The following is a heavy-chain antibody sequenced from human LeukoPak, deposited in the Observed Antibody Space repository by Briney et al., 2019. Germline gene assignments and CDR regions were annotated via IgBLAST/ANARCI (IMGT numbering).Heavy chain of an antibody. D-gene: IGHD1-14*01. CDR1: GDSISGYY. CDR2: IYSSGST. CDR3: ARLRNYCDY. Sequence: SETLSLTCTVSGDSISGYYWTWMRQPPGKGLEWIGYIYSSGSTKYNPSLESRVTISIDTSKNQFSLKPSSLTAADTAVYYCARLRNYCDYWGQGTLVTVSS. V-gene: IGHV4-59*01. J-gene: IGHJ4*02.